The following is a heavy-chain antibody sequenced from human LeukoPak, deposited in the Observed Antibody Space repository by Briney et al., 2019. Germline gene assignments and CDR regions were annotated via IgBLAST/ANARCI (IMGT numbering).Heavy chain of an antibody. Sequence: GGSLRLSCVASGLTVSNHWMSWVRQAPGKGLEWVSSISSSSSYIYYADSVKGRFTISRDNAKNSLYLQMNSLRAEDTAVYYCARDQRWLVPYYYYGMDVWGQGTTVTVSS. CDR2: ISSSSSYI. V-gene: IGHV3-21*01. CDR3: ARDQRWLVPYYYYGMDV. D-gene: IGHD6-19*01. J-gene: IGHJ6*02. CDR1: GLTVSNHW.